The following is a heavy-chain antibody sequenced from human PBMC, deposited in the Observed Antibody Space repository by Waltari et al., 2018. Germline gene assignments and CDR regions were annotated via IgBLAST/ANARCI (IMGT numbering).Heavy chain of an antibody. Sequence: QVQLVQSGAEVKKPGASVKVSCKASGYTFSSYHMHWVRQAPGQGLEWMGIINPGGGGTSYAQKFQGRVTLTRDTSTSTVYMELSSLRSEDTAVYYCARDSVNDDDNYYGMDVWGQGTTVIVPS. CDR1: GYTFSSYH. J-gene: IGHJ6*02. V-gene: IGHV1-46*01. CDR2: INPGGGGT. CDR3: ARDSVNDDDNYYGMDV. D-gene: IGHD3-16*01.